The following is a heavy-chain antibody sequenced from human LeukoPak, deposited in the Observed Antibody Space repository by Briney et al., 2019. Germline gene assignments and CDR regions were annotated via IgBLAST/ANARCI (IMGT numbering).Heavy chain of an antibody. Sequence: ASVKVSCKVSGYTLTELSMHWVRQAPGKGLEWMGGFDPEDGETIYAQKFQGRVTMTTDTSTSTAYMELRSLRSDDTAVYYCAGISEGDNWFDPWGQGTLVTVSS. J-gene: IGHJ5*02. CDR2: FDPEDGET. V-gene: IGHV1-24*01. D-gene: IGHD3-3*02. CDR3: AGISEGDNWFDP. CDR1: GYTLTELS.